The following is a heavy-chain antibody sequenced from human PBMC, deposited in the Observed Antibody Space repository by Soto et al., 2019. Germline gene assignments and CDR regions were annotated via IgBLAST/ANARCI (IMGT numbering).Heavy chain of an antibody. Sequence: GASLRLSCAASGFTFSSCGMHCLRQAPGKGLEWVAVIWYDGSNKYYADSVKGRLTISRDNSKNTLYLQMNSLRAEDTAVYCCARDRAITIYGMDVWGQGT. CDR2: IWYDGSNK. CDR3: ARDRAITIYGMDV. V-gene: IGHV3-33*01. CDR1: GFTFSSCG. J-gene: IGHJ6*02. D-gene: IGHD3-3*01.